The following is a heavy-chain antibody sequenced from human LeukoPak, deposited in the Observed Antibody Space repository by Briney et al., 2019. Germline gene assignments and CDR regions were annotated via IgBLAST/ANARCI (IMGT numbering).Heavy chain of an antibody. CDR1: GYSISSGYY. CDR3: VRRDPGWNYFDY. J-gene: IGHJ4*02. D-gene: IGHD6-19*01. CDR2: IYHSGSS. V-gene: IGHV4-38-2*01. Sequence: PSETLSLTCAVSGYSISSGYYWGWIRQPPGKGLEWIGSIYHSGSSYYNPSLKSRVTISLDTSRNHLSLKLTSVLAADTAIYYCVRRDPGWNYFDYWGQGILVTVSS.